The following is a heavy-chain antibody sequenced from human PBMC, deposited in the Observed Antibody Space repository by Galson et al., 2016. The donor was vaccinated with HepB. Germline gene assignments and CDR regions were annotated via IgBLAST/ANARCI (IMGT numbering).Heavy chain of an antibody. CDR2: ISSSGNTI. D-gene: IGHD4-17*01. Sequence: SLRLSCAASGFTFSSYEMNWVRQAPGKGLEWVSYISSSGNTIYYADSVKGRFTISRDNSRNMVYLEMNSLRPEDTAVYYCARDPYGDNDAFDIWGQGTMVRVSS. J-gene: IGHJ3*02. V-gene: IGHV3-48*03. CDR3: ARDPYGDNDAFDI. CDR1: GFTFSSYE.